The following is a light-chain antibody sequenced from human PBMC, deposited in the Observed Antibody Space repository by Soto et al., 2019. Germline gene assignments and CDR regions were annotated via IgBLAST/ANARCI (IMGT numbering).Light chain of an antibody. CDR1: SSNIGAGYD. CDR3: QSYDSSLSPVV. J-gene: IGLJ2*01. V-gene: IGLV1-40*01. CDR2: GNS. Sequence: QSVLTQPPSVSGAPGQRVTISCTGSSSNIGAGYDVHWYQQLPGTAPKLLIYGNSNRPSGVPDRFSGSKSGTXXXLAITGLQXEDEADYYCQSYDSSLSPVVFGGGTKXTVL.